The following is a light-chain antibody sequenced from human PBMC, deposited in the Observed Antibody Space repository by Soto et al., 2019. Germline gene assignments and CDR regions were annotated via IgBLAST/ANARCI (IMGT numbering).Light chain of an antibody. V-gene: IGKV3D-15*01. CDR2: GAS. CDR3: PQYNYLPPA. J-gene: IGKJ4*01. CDR1: QSINNY. Sequence: MSKSPATLSLTPEETATLYCRAGQSINNYLAWYQQKLGQAPRLLIYGASTRATGIPARFSGSGSGTEFTLTIDSLQSEDFALYYSPQYNYLPPAFGGGTKVDIK.